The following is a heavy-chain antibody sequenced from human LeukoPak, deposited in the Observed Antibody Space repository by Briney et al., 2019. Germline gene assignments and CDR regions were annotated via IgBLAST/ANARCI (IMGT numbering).Heavy chain of an antibody. CDR1: GGSISSYY. J-gene: IGHJ6*03. CDR3: ARNWNSVNYYYYYMDV. CDR2: INTSGST. Sequence: RPSETLSLTCTVSGGSISSYYCSWIRQPAGKGLEWIGRINTSGSTNYNPSLKSRVTMSVDTSKNQFSLKLSSVTAADTAVYYCARNWNSVNYYYYYMDVWGKGTTVTVSS. V-gene: IGHV4-4*07. D-gene: IGHD1-7*01.